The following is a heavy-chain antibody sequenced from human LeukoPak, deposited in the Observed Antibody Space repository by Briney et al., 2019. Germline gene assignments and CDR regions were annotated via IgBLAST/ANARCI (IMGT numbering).Heavy chain of an antibody. CDR1: GFTFSSYE. CDR3: TTGGYYDSSGYWPLDH. J-gene: IGHJ4*02. Sequence: GGSLRLSCAASGFTFSSYEMNWVRQAPGKGLEWVGHIKSKTDGETADYAAPVKGRFTISRDDSKNTLYLQMNSLKTEDTAVYYCTTGGYYDSSGYWPLDHWGQGTLVTVSS. D-gene: IGHD3-22*01. V-gene: IGHV3-15*01. CDR2: IKSKTDGETA.